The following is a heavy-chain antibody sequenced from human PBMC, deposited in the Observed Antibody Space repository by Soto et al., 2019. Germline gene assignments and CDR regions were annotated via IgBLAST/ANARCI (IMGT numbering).Heavy chain of an antibody. Sequence: GGSLRLSCAASGFTFSSYGMHWVRQAPGKGLEWVAVIWYDGSNKYYADSVKGRFTISRDNSKNTLYLQMNSLRAEDTAVYYCARSYTGYCSGGSCPSYGMDVWGQGTTVTVSS. CDR1: GFTFSSYG. D-gene: IGHD2-15*01. J-gene: IGHJ6*02. CDR2: IWYDGSNK. CDR3: ARSYTGYCSGGSCPSYGMDV. V-gene: IGHV3-33*01.